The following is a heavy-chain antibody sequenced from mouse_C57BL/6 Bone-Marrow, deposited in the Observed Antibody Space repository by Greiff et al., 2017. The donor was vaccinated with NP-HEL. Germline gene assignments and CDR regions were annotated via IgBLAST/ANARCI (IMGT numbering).Heavy chain of an antibody. J-gene: IGHJ2*01. V-gene: IGHV3-6*01. CDR2: ISYDGSN. CDR3: ASFLDGLDY. D-gene: IGHD2-3*01. Sequence: EVKLLESGPGLVKPSQSLSLTCSVTGYSIPSGYYWNWLRQFPGNKLEWMGYISYDGSNNYNPSLKNRISITRDTSKNQFFLKLNSVTTEDTATYYCASFLDGLDYWGQGTTLTVSS. CDR1: GYSIPSGYY.